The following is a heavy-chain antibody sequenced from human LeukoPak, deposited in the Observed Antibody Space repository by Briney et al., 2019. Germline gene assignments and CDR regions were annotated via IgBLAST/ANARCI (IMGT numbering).Heavy chain of an antibody. J-gene: IGHJ4*02. D-gene: IGHD3-22*01. CDR3: ARARTMIVVVIPYYFDY. CDR1: GGSISSSSYY. CDR2: IYYSGST. Sequence: SETLSLTCTVSGGSISSSSYYWGWIRQPPGKGLEWIGSIYYSGSTYYNPSLKSRVTISVDTSKNQFSLKLSSMTAADTAVYYCARARTMIVVVIPYYFDYWGQGTLVTVSS. V-gene: IGHV4-39*07.